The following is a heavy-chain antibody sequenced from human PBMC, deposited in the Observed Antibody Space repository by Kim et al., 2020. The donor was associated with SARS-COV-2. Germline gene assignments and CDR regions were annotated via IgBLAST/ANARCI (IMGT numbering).Heavy chain of an antibody. CDR3: GKDDGSGSLDS. CDR2: ISKDSGTI. Sequence: GGSLRLSCAASGFTFGNYDMHWVRLAPGKGLEGVSSISKDSGTIGAYADSVKGRFTISRENAKSTLYLQMSRRRAEDTALYYCGKDDGSGSLDSWGQGTLVTV. CDR1: GFTFGNYD. D-gene: IGHD3-10*01. V-gene: IGHV3-9*01. J-gene: IGHJ4*02.